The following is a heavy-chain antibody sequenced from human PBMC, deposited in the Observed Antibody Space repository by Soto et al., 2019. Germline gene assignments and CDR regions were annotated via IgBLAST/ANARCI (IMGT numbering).Heavy chain of an antibody. CDR1: GFNFSSYV. D-gene: IGHD6-19*01. V-gene: IGHV3-33*01. J-gene: IGHJ4*02. CDR2: IWYDGGNK. Sequence: QVQLVESGGGVVQPGRSLRLSCAASGFNFSSYVMHWVRQAPGKGLEWVAVIWYDGGNKYYADSVKGRFTISRDNSKNSLYLPMNGLRAEDTAVYYCARDGQWLPRDGRRSSYSFDYWGQGTLVTVSS. CDR3: ARDGQWLPRDGRRSSYSFDY.